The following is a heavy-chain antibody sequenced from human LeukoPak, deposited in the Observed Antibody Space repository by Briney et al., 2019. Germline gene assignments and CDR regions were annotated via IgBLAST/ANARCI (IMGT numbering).Heavy chain of an antibody. D-gene: IGHD4-17*01. V-gene: IGHV3-30*03. CDR3: ARGGATVTLPFDY. CDR2: ISYDGSNR. Sequence: GRSLRLSCAASGFTFSSYGMHWVRQAPGKGLEWVAVISYDGSNRYYADSVEGRFTISRDNSKNTLYLQMNSLRAEDTAVYYCARGGATVTLPFDYWGQGTLVTVSS. J-gene: IGHJ4*02. CDR1: GFTFSSYG.